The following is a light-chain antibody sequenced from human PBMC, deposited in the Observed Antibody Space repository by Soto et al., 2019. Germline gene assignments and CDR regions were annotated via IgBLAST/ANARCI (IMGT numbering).Light chain of an antibody. V-gene: IGKV1-27*01. Sequence: IQMTQSPASLSASAGVSVPITCRASQGIGNYLAWYQQKPGTVPKLLFPAASTLQTGVPSRFSGGGSGTDFTLTISSLEPEDFAVYYCQQRSNWPPWTFGQGTKV. J-gene: IGKJ1*01. CDR1: QGIGNY. CDR2: AAS. CDR3: QQRSNWPPWT.